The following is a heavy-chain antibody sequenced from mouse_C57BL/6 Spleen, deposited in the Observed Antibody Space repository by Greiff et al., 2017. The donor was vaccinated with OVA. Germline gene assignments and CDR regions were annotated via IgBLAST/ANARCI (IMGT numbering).Heavy chain of an antibody. CDR1: GYSFIDYH. D-gene: IGHD2-14*01. V-gene: IGHV1-39*01. Sequence: EVQLQQSGPELVKPGASVKISCKASGYSFIDYHMTWVKQSNGKSLEWIGVINPNYGTTSYNQKFKGKATLTVDKSSSTPYMQINSLTSENSAVYYGARSGGYRNVAMGYRGQGTSVTASS. CDR3: ARSGGYRNVAMGY. J-gene: IGHJ4*01. CDR2: INPNYGTT.